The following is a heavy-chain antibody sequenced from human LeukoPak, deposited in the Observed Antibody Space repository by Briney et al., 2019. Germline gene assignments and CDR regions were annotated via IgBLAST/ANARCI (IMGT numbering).Heavy chain of an antibody. CDR3: ARQMIHAICFDY. J-gene: IGHJ4*02. Sequence: KSSETLSLTCAVSGGSFSDHYWSWIRQSPGKGLEWIGEITHSGSTNSNPSLKSRVTISVGTSKNQFSLRLTSVTAADTAVYYCARQMIHAICFDYWGQGSLVTVSS. CDR2: ITHSGST. CDR1: GGSFSDHY. V-gene: IGHV4-34*01. D-gene: IGHD3-16*01.